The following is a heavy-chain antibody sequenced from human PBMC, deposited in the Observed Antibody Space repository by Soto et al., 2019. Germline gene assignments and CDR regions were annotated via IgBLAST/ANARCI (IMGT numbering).Heavy chain of an antibody. CDR1: GSTVSSYT. J-gene: IGHJ4*02. Sequence: ASVKGSCKASGSTVSSYTNTWVRKAPGKGLEWMGVFIPIFVSAHYAPKFQGRITITADESTSTAYMELSGLTSEDTAIYYCARDVSSDTTGFRGYDLWGQGTQVTVSS. V-gene: IGHV1-69*13. D-gene: IGHD3-10*01. CDR2: FIPIFVSA. CDR3: ARDVSSDTTGFRGYDL.